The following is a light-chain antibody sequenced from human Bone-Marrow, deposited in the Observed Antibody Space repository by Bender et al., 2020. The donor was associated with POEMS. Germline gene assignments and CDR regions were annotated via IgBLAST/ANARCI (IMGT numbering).Light chain of an antibody. CDR1: SSDVGGYDH. J-gene: IGLJ3*02. V-gene: IGLV2-14*02. CDR3: SSYTSSDTLV. Sequence: QSALTQPASVSGSPGQSITISCTGTSSDVGGYDHVSWYQQHPGQVPKLIIYEVSKRPSGVPDRFSGSKSGKTASLTVSGLQAEDEADYYCSSYTSSDTLVFGGGTKLTVL. CDR2: EVS.